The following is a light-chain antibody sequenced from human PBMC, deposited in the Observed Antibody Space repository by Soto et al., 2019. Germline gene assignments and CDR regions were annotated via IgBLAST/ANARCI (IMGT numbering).Light chain of an antibody. Sequence: DIVLTQSPGTLSLSPGERATLSCRASQSVSSNNLAWLRQKPGQAPRLLIYGASSRATDIPDRFSRSGSGTDFTLTICRLEPEDFAVYYCQQYGASPWSFGQGTKVEIK. V-gene: IGKV3-20*01. CDR2: GAS. CDR1: QSVSSNN. CDR3: QQYGASPWS. J-gene: IGKJ1*01.